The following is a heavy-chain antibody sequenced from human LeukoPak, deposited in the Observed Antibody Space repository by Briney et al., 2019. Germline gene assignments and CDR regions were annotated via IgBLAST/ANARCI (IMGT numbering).Heavy chain of an antibody. Sequence: PSETLSLTCSVSGGSISSSNYYWGWIRQPPGRGLEWIGSVYYSGSTYYNPSLESRVTISVDTSKNQFSLRLSSVTAADTAVYYCSREAPIFRVGWPTEYAFDIWGQGTMVAVS. J-gene: IGHJ3*02. V-gene: IGHV4-39*07. D-gene: IGHD3-3*01. CDR1: GGSISSSNYY. CDR2: VYYSGST. CDR3: SREAPIFRVGWPTEYAFDI.